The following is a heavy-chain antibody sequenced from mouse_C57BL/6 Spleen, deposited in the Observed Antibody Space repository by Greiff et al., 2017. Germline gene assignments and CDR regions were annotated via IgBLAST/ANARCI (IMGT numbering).Heavy chain of an antibody. CDR3: ARGRPYYFDY. CDR2: IYPGDGDT. J-gene: IGHJ2*01. CDR1: GYAFSSSW. V-gene: IGHV1-82*01. Sequence: QVQLQQSGPELVKPGASVKISCKASGYAFSSSWMNWVKQRPGKGLESIGRIYPGDGDTNYNGKFKGKATLTADKSSSTAYMQLSSLTSEDSAVYFCARGRPYYFDYWGQGTTLTVSS.